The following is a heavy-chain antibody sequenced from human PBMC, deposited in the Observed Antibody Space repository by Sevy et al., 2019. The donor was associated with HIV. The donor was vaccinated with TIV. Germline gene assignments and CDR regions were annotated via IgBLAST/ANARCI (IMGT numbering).Heavy chain of an antibody. Sequence: GGCLRLSCAASGFTLYKSAMHWVRQVPGKALEWVSLISRDGDSIYYADSVKGRFTISRDNSKNSLYLQMNNLTIEDTALYYCARYYCGATNCNPHYYYGLDVWGQGTTVTVSS. D-gene: IGHD2-21*01. V-gene: IGHV3-43*01. J-gene: IGHJ6*02. CDR2: ISRDGDSI. CDR3: ARYYCGATNCNPHYYYGLDV. CDR1: GFTLYKSA.